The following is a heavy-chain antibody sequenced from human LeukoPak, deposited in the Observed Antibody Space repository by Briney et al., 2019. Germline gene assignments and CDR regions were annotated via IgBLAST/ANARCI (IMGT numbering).Heavy chain of an antibody. CDR1: GGSISSGDYY. CDR3: AREERYCSSTSCYVSAFDI. CDR2: IYYSGST. J-gene: IGHJ3*02. Sequence: KPSETLSLTCTVSGGSISSGDYYWSWIRQPPGKGLEWIGYIYYSGSTYYNPSLKSRVTLSVDTSKNQFSLKLSSVTAADTAVYYCAREERYCSSTSCYVSAFDIWGQGTMVTVSS. D-gene: IGHD2-2*01. V-gene: IGHV4-30-4*08.